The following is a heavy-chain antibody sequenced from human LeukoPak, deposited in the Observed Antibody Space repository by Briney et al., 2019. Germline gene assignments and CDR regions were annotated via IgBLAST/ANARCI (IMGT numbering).Heavy chain of an antibody. D-gene: IGHD6-19*01. Sequence: GGSLRLSCAASGFTFSSYSMNWVRQAPGKGLEWVSSISSSSSYIYYADSVKGRFTISRDNSKNTLYLQMNSLRAEDTAVYYCAKDLGSSGWYIDYWGQGTLVTVSS. J-gene: IGHJ4*02. CDR2: ISSSSSYI. CDR3: AKDLGSSGWYIDY. V-gene: IGHV3-21*04. CDR1: GFTFSSYS.